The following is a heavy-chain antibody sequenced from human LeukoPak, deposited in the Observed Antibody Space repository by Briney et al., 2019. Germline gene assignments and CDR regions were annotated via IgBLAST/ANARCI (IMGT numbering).Heavy chain of an antibody. CDR3: ARETSQKGAHYMDV. J-gene: IGHJ6*03. CDR1: GYSISSGYY. D-gene: IGHD3-16*01. CDR2: IYHSGRT. Sequence: SETLSLTCTVSGYSISSGYYWGWIRQPPGKGLEWIGSIYHSGRTYYNPSLKSRVTISVDTSKNQFSLKLSSVTAADTAVYYCARETSQKGAHYMDVWGKGTTVTTSS. V-gene: IGHV4-38-2*02.